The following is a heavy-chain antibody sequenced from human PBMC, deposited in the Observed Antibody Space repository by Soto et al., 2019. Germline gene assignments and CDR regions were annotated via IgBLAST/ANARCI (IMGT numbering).Heavy chain of an antibody. CDR1: GYTFTSYD. CDR2: MNPNSGNT. Sequence: QVPLVQSGAEVKKPGASVKVSCKASGYTFTSYDINWVRQATGQGLEWMGWMNPNSGNTGYAQKFQGRVTMTRNTSISTAYMELSSLRSEDTAVYYCARGRFLEWLRDFDGGDYWGQGTLVTVSS. V-gene: IGHV1-8*01. J-gene: IGHJ4*02. D-gene: IGHD3-3*01. CDR3: ARGRFLEWLRDFDGGDY.